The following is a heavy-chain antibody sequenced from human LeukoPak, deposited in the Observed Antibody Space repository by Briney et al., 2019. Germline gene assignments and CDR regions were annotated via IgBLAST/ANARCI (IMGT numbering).Heavy chain of an antibody. Sequence: GSLRLSCAGSGFSFNNYWMHWVRQAPGKGLEWIGSIYHSGSTYYNPSLKSRVTISVDTSKNQFSLKLSSVTAADTAVYYCARNWLSVWFGEPDVAFDIWGQGTMVTVSS. CDR3: ARNWLSVWFGEPDVAFDI. V-gene: IGHV4-38-2*01. J-gene: IGHJ3*02. CDR2: IYHSGST. D-gene: IGHD3-10*01. CDR1: GFSFNNYW.